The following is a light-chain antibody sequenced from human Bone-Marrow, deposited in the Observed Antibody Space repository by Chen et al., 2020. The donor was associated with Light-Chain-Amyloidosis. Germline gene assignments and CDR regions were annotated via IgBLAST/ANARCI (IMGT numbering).Light chain of an antibody. Sequence: SYVLTQPSSVSVAPGQTATSACGGNNIGSTSVHWYQQTPGPAPLLVVYDDSDRPSGIPERLSGSNSGNTATRTISRVEAGEEADYYCQVWDRSSDRPVFGGGTKLTVL. CDR3: QVWDRSSDRPV. CDR1: NIGSTS. CDR2: DDS. J-gene: IGLJ3*02. V-gene: IGLV3-21*02.